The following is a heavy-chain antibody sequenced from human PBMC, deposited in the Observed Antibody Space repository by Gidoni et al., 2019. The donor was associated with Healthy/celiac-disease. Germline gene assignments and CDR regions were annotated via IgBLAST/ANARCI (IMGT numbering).Heavy chain of an antibody. Sequence: EVQLVESGGGLVQPGRSLRLSCAASGFTFDDYAMHWVRQAPGKGLEWVSGIGWNSGSIGYADSVKGRFTISRDNAKNSLYLQMNSLRAEDTALYYCAKDRTQLWLLYYFDYWGQGTLVTVSS. CDR2: IGWNSGSI. D-gene: IGHD5-18*01. CDR3: AKDRTQLWLLYYFDY. CDR1: GFTFDDYA. J-gene: IGHJ4*02. V-gene: IGHV3-9*01.